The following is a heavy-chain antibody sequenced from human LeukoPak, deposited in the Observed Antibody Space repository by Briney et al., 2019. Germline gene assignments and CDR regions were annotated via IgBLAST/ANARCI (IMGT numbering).Heavy chain of an antibody. CDR3: ARRYYYDSSGYYYDAFDI. D-gene: IGHD3-22*01. Sequence: GGSLRLSCAASGFTFSSYAMHWVRQAPGKGLEWVAVISYDGSNKYYADSVKGRFTTSRDNSKNTLYLQMNSLRAEDTAVYYCARRYYYDSSGYYYDAFDIWGQGTMVTVSS. J-gene: IGHJ3*02. CDR1: GFTFSSYA. V-gene: IGHV3-30-3*01. CDR2: ISYDGSNK.